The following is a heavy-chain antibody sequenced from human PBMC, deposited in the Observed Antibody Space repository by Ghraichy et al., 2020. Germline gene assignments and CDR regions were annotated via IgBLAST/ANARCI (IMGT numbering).Heavy chain of an antibody. Sequence: GGSLRLSCADSGFTFSNYAMHWVRQAPGKGLEWVAVISYDGSNKYYADSVKGRFTISRDNSKNTLYLQMNSLRAEDTAVYYCANLCRGPPYYYGSGSYAGVDSWGQGPLVTVSS. D-gene: IGHD3-10*01. J-gene: IGHJ4*02. CDR2: ISYDGSNK. CDR3: ANLCRGPPYYYGSGSYAGVDS. CDR1: GFTFSNYA. V-gene: IGHV3-30-3*01.